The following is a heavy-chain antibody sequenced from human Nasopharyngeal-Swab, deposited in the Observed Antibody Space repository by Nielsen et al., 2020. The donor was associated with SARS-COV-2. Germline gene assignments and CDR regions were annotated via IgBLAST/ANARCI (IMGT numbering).Heavy chain of an antibody. Sequence: WIRQPPGKGLEWAANIKQDGSEKYYVDSVKGRFTISRDNAKNSLYLQMNSLRAEDTAVYYCARVAIAARDIDYWGQGTLVTVSS. D-gene: IGHD6-6*01. J-gene: IGHJ4*02. CDR2: IKQDGSEK. V-gene: IGHV3-7*03. CDR3: ARVAIAARDIDY.